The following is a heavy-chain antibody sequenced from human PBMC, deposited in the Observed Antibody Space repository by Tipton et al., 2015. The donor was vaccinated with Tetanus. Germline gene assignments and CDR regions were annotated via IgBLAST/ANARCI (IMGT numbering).Heavy chain of an antibody. CDR2: IYHSGST. CDR3: TKEGAGAVSSLYARGSGMDV. V-gene: IGHV4-4*02. Sequence: TLSLTCAVSGGSISRNTWWSWVRQPPGKGLEWIGEIYHSGSTNYNPSLKSRVTISIDKSNNRFSLKLNSVTAADTAVYYCTKEGAGAVSSLYARGSGMDVWGQGTTVTVSS. CDR1: GGSISRNTW. D-gene: IGHD6-13*01. J-gene: IGHJ6*01.